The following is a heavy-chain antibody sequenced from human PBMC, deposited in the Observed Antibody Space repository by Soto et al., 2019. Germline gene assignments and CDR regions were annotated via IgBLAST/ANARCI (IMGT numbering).Heavy chain of an antibody. V-gene: IGHV3-33*01. Sequence: GGGLRLSCAAAGFFFGKFVMHWGLRGPGKGLEWVAAIQSDGSKKYYADSVKGRFTISRDNSKNTLDLQMDSLRAEDTGVYFCARDDCSSPSCYVYWGQGTPVTVSS. CDR3: ARDDCSSPSCYVY. CDR2: IQSDGSKK. D-gene: IGHD2-2*01. CDR1: GFFFGKFV. J-gene: IGHJ4*02.